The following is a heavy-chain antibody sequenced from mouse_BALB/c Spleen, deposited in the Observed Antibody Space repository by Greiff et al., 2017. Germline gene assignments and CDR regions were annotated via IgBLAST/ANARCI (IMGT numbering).Heavy chain of an antibody. Sequence: VLLVESGPGLVAPSQSLSITCTVSGFSLTSYDISWIRQPPGKGLEWLGVIWTGGGTNYNSAFMSRLSISKDNSKSQVFLKMNSLQTDDTAIYYCVRDGELFAYWGQGTLVTVSA. CDR3: VRDGELFAY. CDR2: IWTGGGT. V-gene: IGHV2-9-2*01. J-gene: IGHJ3*01. CDR1: GFSLTSYD. D-gene: IGHD1-3*01.